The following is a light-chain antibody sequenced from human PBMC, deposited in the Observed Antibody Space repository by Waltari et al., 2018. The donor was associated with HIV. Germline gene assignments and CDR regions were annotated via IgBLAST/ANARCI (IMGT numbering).Light chain of an antibody. CDR2: KAS. Sequence: DVQMTQSPSTLSASVGASVIITCRAKQNIGDWVAWYQQKPGQVPVLLIYKASNLRSGVPWRFRGSGSGAEFTLAIRNLQTEDVGTYFCQYYYTVWTFGQGTRV. CDR1: QNIGDW. V-gene: IGKV1-5*03. CDR3: QYYYTVWT. J-gene: IGKJ1*01.